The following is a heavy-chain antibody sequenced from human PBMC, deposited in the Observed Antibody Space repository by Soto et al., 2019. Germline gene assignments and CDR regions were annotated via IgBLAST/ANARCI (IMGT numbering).Heavy chain of an antibody. V-gene: IGHV3-23*01. Sequence: PGGSLRLSCAASGFTFNNYAMSWVRQAPGKGLQWVSSISESGYSTYYADSVKGRFTISRDNSKNTLYLQMNSLRAEDTAVYYCASSSGDYYYYYMDVWGKGATVTVSS. D-gene: IGHD2-2*01. CDR2: ISESGYST. J-gene: IGHJ6*03. CDR3: ASSSGDYYYYYMDV. CDR1: GFTFNNYA.